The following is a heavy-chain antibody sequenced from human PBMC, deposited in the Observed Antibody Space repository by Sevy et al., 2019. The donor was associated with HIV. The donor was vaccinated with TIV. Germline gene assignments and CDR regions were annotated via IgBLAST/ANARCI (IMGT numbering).Heavy chain of an antibody. CDR3: ARSSRSSSE. CDR2: IYHTGKA. CDR1: GYSISSGYY. J-gene: IGHJ4*02. V-gene: IGHV4-38-2*01. Sequence: SETLSLTCAVSGYSISSGYYWGWIRQPPGKGLEWLGSIYHTGKAYYNPSLKSRVSISVDTSKNQFSLNLSSVTAADTAVYYCARSSRSSSEWGQGTLVTVSS. D-gene: IGHD6-6*01.